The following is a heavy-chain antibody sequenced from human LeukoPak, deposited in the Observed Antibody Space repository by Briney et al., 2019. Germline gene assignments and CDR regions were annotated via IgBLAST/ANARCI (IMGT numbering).Heavy chain of an antibody. J-gene: IGHJ6*02. CDR2: INPSGSST. V-gene: IGHV1-46*01. Sequence: ASVKVSCKASGYTFTSYYMHWVRQAPGQGLEWMGIINPSGSSTSYAQKFQGRVTMTRDTSTSTVYMELSSLRSEDTAVYYCAREDLDPLGYRYYYYGMDVWGQGTTVTVSS. CDR1: GYTFTSYY. CDR3: AREDLDPLGYRYYYYGMDV. D-gene: IGHD5-18*01.